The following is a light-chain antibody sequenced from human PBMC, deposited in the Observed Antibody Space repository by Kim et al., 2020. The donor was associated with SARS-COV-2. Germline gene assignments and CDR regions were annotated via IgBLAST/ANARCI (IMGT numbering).Light chain of an antibody. CDR2: DAS. CDR1: QDINNY. V-gene: IGKV1-33*01. Sequence: DIQMTQSPSSLSASVGDRLTITCQASQDINNYLNWYQQKPGKAPKLLIYDASILETGVPSRFSGSVSGTDFTFTITSLQPDDIATYYCQQFDDLPITFGGGTKVEMK. J-gene: IGKJ4*01. CDR3: QQFDDLPIT.